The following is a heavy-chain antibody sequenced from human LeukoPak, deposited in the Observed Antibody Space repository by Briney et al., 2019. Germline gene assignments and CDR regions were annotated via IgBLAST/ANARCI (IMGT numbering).Heavy chain of an antibody. D-gene: IGHD6-19*01. CDR3: ACHIAVAGRNDAFDI. CDR1: GYSFTSYW. V-gene: IGHV5-51*01. J-gene: IGHJ3*02. CDR2: IYPGDSDT. Sequence: GESLKISCKGSGYSFTSYWIGWVRQMPGKGLEWMGIIYPGDSDTRYSPSFQGQVTISADKSISTAYLQWSSLKASDTAMYYCACHIAVAGRNDAFDIWGQGTMVTVSS.